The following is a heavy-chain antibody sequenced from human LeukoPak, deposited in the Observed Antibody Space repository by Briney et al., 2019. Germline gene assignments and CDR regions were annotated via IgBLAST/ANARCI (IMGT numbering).Heavy chain of an antibody. Sequence: SETLSLTCAVYGGSFSGYYWSWVRQPPGKGLEWMGEINHSGSTNYNPSLKSRVTISVDTSKNQFSLKLRSVTAADNAVYSCARGQGRKTPSLVVWVVAATTAPFDYWGQGTLVTVSS. CDR3: ARGQGRKTPSLVVWVVAATTAPFDY. J-gene: IGHJ4*02. CDR2: INHSGST. CDR1: GGSFSGYY. V-gene: IGHV4-34*01. D-gene: IGHD2-15*01.